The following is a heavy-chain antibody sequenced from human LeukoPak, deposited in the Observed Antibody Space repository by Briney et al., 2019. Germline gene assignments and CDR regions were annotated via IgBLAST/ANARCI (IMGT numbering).Heavy chain of an antibody. J-gene: IGHJ5*02. CDR2: IYYSGST. CDR1: GGSISSYY. Sequence: PSETLSLTCTVSGGSISSYYWSWIRQPPGKGLEWIGYIYYSGSTNYNPSLKSRVTISVDTSKNQFSLKLSSVTAADTAVYYCARVGCSSTSCYSPNWFDPWGQGTLVTVSS. CDR3: ARVGCSSTSCYSPNWFDP. V-gene: IGHV4-59*01. D-gene: IGHD2-2*02.